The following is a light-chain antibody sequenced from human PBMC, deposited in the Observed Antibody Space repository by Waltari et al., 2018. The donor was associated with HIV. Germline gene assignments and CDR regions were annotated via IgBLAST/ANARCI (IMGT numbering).Light chain of an antibody. CDR1: QSLLHINGNNY. V-gene: IGKV2-28*01. CDR2: LGS. Sequence: VMTQSQLSLPVTPGEAASISCRSSQSLLHINGNNYLDWYLQNPGQSPQLLIYLGSNRASGVPDRFSGSGSGTNFTLKISRVEAEDVGVYYCRQGLQTPPTFGQGTKVEIK. CDR3: RQGLQTPPT. J-gene: IGKJ1*01.